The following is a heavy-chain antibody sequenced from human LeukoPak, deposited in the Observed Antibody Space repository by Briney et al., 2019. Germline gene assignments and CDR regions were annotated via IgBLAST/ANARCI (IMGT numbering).Heavy chain of an antibody. J-gene: IGHJ4*02. Sequence: PGGSLRLSCAASGFTFSSYWMHWVRQAPGKGLVWVARINTDGSRTNYADSVEGRFTISRDNSKNTLSLHMNSLRAEDTAVYYCARSRIAVAGIPPYIDFWGQGTLVTVSS. CDR3: ARSRIAVAGIPPYIDF. CDR1: GFTFSSYW. D-gene: IGHD6-19*01. CDR2: INTDGSRT. V-gene: IGHV3-74*01.